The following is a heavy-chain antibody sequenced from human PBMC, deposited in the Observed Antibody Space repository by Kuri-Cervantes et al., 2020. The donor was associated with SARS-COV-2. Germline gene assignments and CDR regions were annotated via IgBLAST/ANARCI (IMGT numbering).Heavy chain of an antibody. Sequence: GESLKISCAASGFTFSSYAMSWVRQAPGKGLEWVSVIYSGGSSTYYADSVKGRFTISRDNSKNTLYLQMNSLRAEDTAVYYCAKGGLDSGWGYWGQGPLVTVSS. CDR3: AKGGLDSGWGY. CDR1: GFTFSSYA. V-gene: IGHV3-23*03. D-gene: IGHD6-19*01. CDR2: IYSGGSST. J-gene: IGHJ4*02.